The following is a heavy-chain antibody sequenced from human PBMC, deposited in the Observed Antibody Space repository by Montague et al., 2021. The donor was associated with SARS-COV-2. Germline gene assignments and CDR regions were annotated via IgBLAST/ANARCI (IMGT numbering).Heavy chain of an antibody. CDR1: GGSISSSNW. D-gene: IGHD3-16*01. J-gene: IGHJ4*02. CDR2: IYHSGNT. CDR3: ARSSILGAHRFDY. V-gene: IGHV4-4*02. Sequence: SETLSLTCAVSGGSISSSNWWSWVRQPPGKGLEWIGEIYHSGNTNYNPSLQSRFTISVDKSKNQFSLRLSSVTAADTAVYYCARSSILGAHRFDYWGQRTLVTVSS.